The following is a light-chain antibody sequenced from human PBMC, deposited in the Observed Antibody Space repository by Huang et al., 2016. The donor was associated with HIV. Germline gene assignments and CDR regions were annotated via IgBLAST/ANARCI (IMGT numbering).Light chain of an antibody. Sequence: DIQITQSPSSLSASIGDRVNITCRASRNICYFLNWYQQKLGGAPRLLLFSTFTLQTGVPSRFSGSGSGTHFTLTINNLQPEDFATYSCQQTYSSPRVSFGPGTTVDIK. CDR3: QQTYSSPRVS. CDR2: STF. CDR1: RNICYF. J-gene: IGKJ3*01. V-gene: IGKV1-39*01.